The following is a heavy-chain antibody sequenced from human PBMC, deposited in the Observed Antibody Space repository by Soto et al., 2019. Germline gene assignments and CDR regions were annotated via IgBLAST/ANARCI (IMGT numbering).Heavy chain of an antibody. D-gene: IGHD2-8*02. CDR3: ARAYYGSGGYRLDP. V-gene: IGHV4-4*02. J-gene: IGHJ5*02. CDR2: INHRGSA. CDR1: GASVSSTYW. Sequence: PSETLSLTCAVSGASVSSTYWWSWVRQPPGKGPEWIGEINHRGSANYNPSLKSRVTMSLDISKSQFSLRLTSVTAADTAVYFWARAYYGSGGYRLDPWGQGILVTVSS.